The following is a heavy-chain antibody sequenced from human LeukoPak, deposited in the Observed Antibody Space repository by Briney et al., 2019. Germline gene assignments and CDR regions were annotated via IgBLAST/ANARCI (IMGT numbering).Heavy chain of an antibody. D-gene: IGHD6-13*01. CDR1: GFTFSSNS. Sequence: PGGSLRVYCAASGFTFSSNSMNWVRQAPGKGLEWVSYISSSSSTKKYADSVKGRFTISRDDAKNSLYPQMNSLRAEDTALYYCANDNERDSSFDAFDIWGQGTMVTVSS. CDR2: ISSSSSTK. V-gene: IGHV3-48*04. CDR3: ANDNERDSSFDAFDI. J-gene: IGHJ3*02.